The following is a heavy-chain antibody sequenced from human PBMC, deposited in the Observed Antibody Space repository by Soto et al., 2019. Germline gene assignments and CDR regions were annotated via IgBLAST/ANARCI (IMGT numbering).Heavy chain of an antibody. CDR3: ARGSTGYSSSWYRY. V-gene: IGHV4-59*08. Sequence: PSETLSLTCAVSGGSISSYYWSWIRQPPGKGLEWIGYIYNSGSTNYNPPLKSRVTISVDTSKNQFSLKLSSVTAADTAVYYCARGSTGYSSSWYRYWGQGTLVTVSS. CDR2: IYNSGST. J-gene: IGHJ4*02. CDR1: GGSISSYY. D-gene: IGHD6-13*01.